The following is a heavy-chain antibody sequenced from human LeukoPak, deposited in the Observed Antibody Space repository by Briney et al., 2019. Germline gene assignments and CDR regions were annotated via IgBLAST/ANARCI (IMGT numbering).Heavy chain of an antibody. CDR2: INHSGST. J-gene: IGHJ6*03. Sequence: SETLSLTCAVYGGSFSGYYWSRIRQPPEKGLEWIGEINHSGSTNYNPSLKSRVTISVDTSKNHFSLKLSSVTAADTAVYFCARGRVSSSSWYSTYYYYFYMDVWGKGTTVTVSS. CDR3: ARGRVSSSSWYSTYYYYFYMDV. CDR1: GGSFSGYY. V-gene: IGHV4-34*01. D-gene: IGHD6-13*01.